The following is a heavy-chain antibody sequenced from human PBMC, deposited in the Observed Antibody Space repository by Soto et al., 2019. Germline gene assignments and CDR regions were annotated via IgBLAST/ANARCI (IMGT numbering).Heavy chain of an antibody. CDR1: GGSISSYY. CDR2: IYTSGST. V-gene: IGHV4-4*07. J-gene: IGHJ4*02. D-gene: IGHD3-22*01. CDR3: ARGPHDYYYDSSGYYYFDY. Sequence: KPSETLSLTCTVSGGSISSYYWSWIRQPAGKGLEWIGRIYTSGSTNYNPSLKSRVTMSVDTSKNQFSLKLSSVTAADTAVYYCARGPHDYYYDSSGYYYFDYWGQGTLVTVSS.